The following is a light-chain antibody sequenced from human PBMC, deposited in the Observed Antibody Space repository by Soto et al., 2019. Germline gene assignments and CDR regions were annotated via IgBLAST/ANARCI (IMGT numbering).Light chain of an antibody. CDR2: DAS. J-gene: IGKJ4*01. CDR1: QSVKSF. V-gene: IGKV3-11*01. CDR3: QQRFSGLT. Sequence: IVLTQSPATLSLSPGERATLSCRASQSVKSFLAWYQQKSGQAPTLLIYDASNSATGTPARFSGSGSGTDFTLTISSLEPEDFAVYFCQQRFSGLTFGGGTRVEVK.